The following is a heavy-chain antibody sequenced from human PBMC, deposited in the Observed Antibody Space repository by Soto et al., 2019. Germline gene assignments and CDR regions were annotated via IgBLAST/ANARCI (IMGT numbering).Heavy chain of an antibody. V-gene: IGHV2-5*02. D-gene: IGHD3-3*01. CDR2: IYWADDT. CDR3: AHRVIRTGFGVVTTTALYCDL. CDR1: GFSLTTSGVG. Sequence: QITLNESGPTVVRPTETLTLTCSFSGFSLTTSGVGVGWIRQSPGKAPEWLALIYWADDTRYSASLKSRLTITKDTAKNQVVLKVSDLDRTNTATYYCAHRVIRTGFGVVTTTALYCDLWGQGTPVAVSS. J-gene: IGHJ4*02.